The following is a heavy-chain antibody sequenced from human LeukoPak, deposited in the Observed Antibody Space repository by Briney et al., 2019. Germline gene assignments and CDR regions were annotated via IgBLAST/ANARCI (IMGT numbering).Heavy chain of an antibody. CDR3: ARSLFGGDYWYSDL. J-gene: IGHJ2*01. Sequence: HGESLKISCKGAGYRFTSFWIGWVRQMPGRGLEWMGIIRPSDSETTYTPSFKGQVTISVDNSISTAYLQWSSLKASDTAMYYCARSLFGGDYWYSDLWGRGTLVTVSS. CDR2: IRPSDSET. CDR1: GYRFTSFW. V-gene: IGHV5-51*01. D-gene: IGHD2-21*01.